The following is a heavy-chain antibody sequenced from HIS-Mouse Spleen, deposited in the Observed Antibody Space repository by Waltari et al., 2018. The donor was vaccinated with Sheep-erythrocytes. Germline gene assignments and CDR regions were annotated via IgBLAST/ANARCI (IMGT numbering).Heavy chain of an antibody. CDR1: GFTFSSYS. Sequence: EVQLVESGGGLVKPGGSLRLSCAASGFTFSSYSMNWVRQAPGKGRWWVSSISSSSSYIYYADSVKDLFTISRDNAKNSLYLQMNSLRAEDTAVYYCARDSTSDAFDIWGQGTMVTVSS. CDR3: ARDSTSDAFDI. CDR2: ISSSSSYI. D-gene: IGHD6-6*01. J-gene: IGHJ3*02. V-gene: IGHV3-21*01.